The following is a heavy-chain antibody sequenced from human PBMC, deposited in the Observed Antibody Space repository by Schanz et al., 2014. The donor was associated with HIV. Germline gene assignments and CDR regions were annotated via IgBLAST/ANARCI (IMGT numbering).Heavy chain of an antibody. J-gene: IGHJ6*02. Sequence: QIQLVESGGGVVQPGGSLRLSCAASRFTFSSHAMHWVRQAPDRGLEWVSAISGSSITYSADSVKGRFTISRDNSKNTLYLQMNSLRAEDTAVYYCASTVYPDSSSSDYYYGMDVWGQGTTVTVSS. CDR2: ISGSSIT. CDR1: RFTFSSHA. CDR3: ASTVYPDSSSSDYYYGMDV. V-gene: IGHV3-NL1*01. D-gene: IGHD6-6*01.